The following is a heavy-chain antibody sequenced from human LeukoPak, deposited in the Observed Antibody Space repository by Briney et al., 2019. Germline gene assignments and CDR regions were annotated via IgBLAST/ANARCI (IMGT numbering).Heavy chain of an antibody. CDR1: GFTFSSSE. Sequence: PGGSLRLSCAASGFTFSSSEMNWVRQAPGKGLEWVSYISSSSSTIYYADSVKGRFTISRDNAKNSLYLQMNSLRAEDTAVYYCARAIGNRIWFGELGLRRYYYYYMDVWGKGTTVTVSS. CDR2: ISSSSSTI. V-gene: IGHV3-48*03. CDR3: ARAIGNRIWFGELGLRRYYYYYMDV. D-gene: IGHD3-10*01. J-gene: IGHJ6*03.